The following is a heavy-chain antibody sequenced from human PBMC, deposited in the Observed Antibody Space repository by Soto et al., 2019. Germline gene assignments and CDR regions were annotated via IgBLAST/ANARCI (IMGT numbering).Heavy chain of an antibody. V-gene: IGHV3-66*01. J-gene: IGHJ4*02. CDR2: IYSGGST. Sequence: PGGSLRLSCAASGFTVSSNYMSWVRQAPGKGLEWVSVIYSGGSTYYADSVKGRFTISRDNSKNTLYLQMNSLRAADTAVYYCARSMTTVVTLDDWGQGTLVTVAS. D-gene: IGHD4-17*01. CDR3: ARSMTTVVTLDD. CDR1: GFTVSSNY.